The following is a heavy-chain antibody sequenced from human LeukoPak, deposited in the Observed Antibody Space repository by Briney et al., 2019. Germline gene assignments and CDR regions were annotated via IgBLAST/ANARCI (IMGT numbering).Heavy chain of an antibody. Sequence: GGSLRLSCAASGFTFSSYSMNWVRQAPGKGLEWASSISSSSSYIYYADSVKGRFTISRDNAKNSLYLQMNSLRAEDTAVYYCAGDPRPYSSSSWYMDYWGQGTLVTVSS. CDR1: GFTFSSYS. V-gene: IGHV3-21*01. CDR3: AGDPRPYSSSSWYMDY. J-gene: IGHJ4*02. D-gene: IGHD6-13*01. CDR2: ISSSSSYI.